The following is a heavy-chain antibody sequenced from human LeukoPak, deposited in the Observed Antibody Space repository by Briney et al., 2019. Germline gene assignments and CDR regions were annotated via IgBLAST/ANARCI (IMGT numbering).Heavy chain of an antibody. CDR3: ASPPLSSAMYYAH. CDR1: GYNFSGHY. CDR2: IKPSSGDT. J-gene: IGHJ1*01. D-gene: IGHD1-26*01. Sequence: ASVKVSCKASGYNFSGHYMHWVRQAPGQGPEWMGWIKPSSGDTKYAQNFQGRVTMTRDTSISTAYMELSSLRSDDTAVYYCASPPLSSAMYYAHWGQGTLVTVSS. V-gene: IGHV1-2*02.